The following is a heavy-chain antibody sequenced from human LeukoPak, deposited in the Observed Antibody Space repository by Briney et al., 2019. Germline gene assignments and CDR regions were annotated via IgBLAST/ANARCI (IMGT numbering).Heavy chain of an antibody. Sequence: PGGSLRLSCAASGFTFSSYAMSWVRQAPGKGLEWVATSSGGGGSTYYADSVKGRFTISRDNSKNTLFLQLSSLRAEDTAVYYCARFQSAAFDYWGQGALVTVSS. V-gene: IGHV3-23*01. CDR2: SSGGGGST. J-gene: IGHJ4*02. CDR3: ARFQSAAFDY. CDR1: GFTFSSYA. D-gene: IGHD3-3*01.